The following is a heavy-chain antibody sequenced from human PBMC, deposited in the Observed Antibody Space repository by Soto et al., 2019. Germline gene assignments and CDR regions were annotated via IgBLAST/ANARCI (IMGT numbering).Heavy chain of an antibody. CDR3: ARDEGYCSGGSCYYYYYGMDV. J-gene: IGHJ6*02. CDR2: ISAYNGNT. Sequence: VASVKVSCKASGYTFTSYGISWVRQAPGQGLEWMGWISAYNGNTNYAQKLQGRVTMTTDTSTSTAYMELRSLRSDDTAVYYCARDEGYCSGGSCYYYYYGMDVWGQGTTVTVSS. CDR1: GYTFTSYG. V-gene: IGHV1-18*01. D-gene: IGHD2-15*01.